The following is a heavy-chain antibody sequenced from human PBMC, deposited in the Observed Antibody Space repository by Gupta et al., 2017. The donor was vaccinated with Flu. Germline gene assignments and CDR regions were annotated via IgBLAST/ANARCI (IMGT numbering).Heavy chain of an antibody. CDR1: GGSISTTHYY. J-gene: IGHJ4*02. CDR2: IYYRGST. CDR3: ARNGVSIWSGHNFDY. D-gene: IGHD3-3*01. Sequence: QVQLQESGPGLVKPSQTLYLTCTVSGGSISTTHYYWSWIRQHPGKGLEWIGYIYYRGSTQYNPSLKSRVTISVDTSKNQFSLRLTSVTVADTAVYYCARNGVSIWSGHNFDYWGQGTLVTVSS. V-gene: IGHV4-31*03.